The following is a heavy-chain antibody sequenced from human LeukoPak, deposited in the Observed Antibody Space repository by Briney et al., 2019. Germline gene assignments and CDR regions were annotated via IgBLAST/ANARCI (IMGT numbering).Heavy chain of an antibody. CDR2: ISHDGSNK. V-gene: IGHV3-30*18. CDR3: AKAGLSIFTGYSTDY. J-gene: IGHJ4*02. D-gene: IGHD3-9*01. CDR1: GFTFSSYG. Sequence: GRSLRLSWAASGFTFSSYGMHWVRQAPGKGLEWVAVISHDGSNKYYADTVKGRFTISRDNSKNTLYLQMNSLRAEDTAVYYCAKAGLSIFTGYSTDYWGQGTLVTVSS.